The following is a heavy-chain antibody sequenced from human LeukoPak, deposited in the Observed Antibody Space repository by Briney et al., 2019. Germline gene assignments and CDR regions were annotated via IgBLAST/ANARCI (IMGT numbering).Heavy chain of an antibody. CDR2: INPNSGGT. V-gene: IGHV1-2*02. CDR1: GYTFTGYY. Sequence: ASVKVSCKASGYTFTGYYMHWVRQAPGQGLEWMGWINPNSGGTNYAQKFQGRVTMTRDTSISTAYMELSRLRSDDTAVYYCARERGLSPNDAFDIWGQGTMVTVSS. CDR3: ARERGLSPNDAFDI. J-gene: IGHJ3*02. D-gene: IGHD3/OR15-3a*01.